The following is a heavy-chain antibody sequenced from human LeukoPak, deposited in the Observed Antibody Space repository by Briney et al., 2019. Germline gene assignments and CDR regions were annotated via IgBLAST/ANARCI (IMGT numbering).Heavy chain of an antibody. CDR1: GFTFSSYA. J-gene: IGHJ4*02. D-gene: IGHD3-16*01. CDR3: ARFKFGDYFDY. CDR2: ISGIGGSK. Sequence: GGSLRLSCAASGFTFSSYAMSWVRQARGRGLEWVAAISGIGGSKYYADSVRGGSTISRDRQKNTLYLQMNSLRAEDTAVYYCARFKFGDYFDYWGQGTLVTVSS. V-gene: IGHV3-23*01.